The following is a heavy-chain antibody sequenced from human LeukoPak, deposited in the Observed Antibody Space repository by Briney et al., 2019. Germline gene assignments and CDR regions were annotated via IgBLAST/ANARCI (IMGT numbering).Heavy chain of an antibody. CDR1: GGSISSSSYY. J-gene: IGHJ4*02. CDR3: ARGRDYYGSGSSDY. D-gene: IGHD3-10*01. Sequence: SETLSLTCTVSGGSISSSSYYWGWIRQPPGKGLEWIGSIYYSGSTYYNPSLKSRVTISVDTSKNQFSLKLSSVTAADTAVNYCARGRDYYGSGSSDYWGQGTLVTVSA. V-gene: IGHV4-39*01. CDR2: IYYSGST.